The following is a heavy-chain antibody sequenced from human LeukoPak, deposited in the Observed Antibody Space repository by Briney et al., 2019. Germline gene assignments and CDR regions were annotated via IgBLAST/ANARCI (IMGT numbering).Heavy chain of an antibody. CDR1: SFTFSSYW. V-gene: IGHV3-7*03. D-gene: IGHD4-17*01. Sequence: GGSLRLSCAASSFTFSSYWMTWVRQAPGKGLEWVANIKEDGSKTFYVDSVKGRFTISRDNAKNSLSLQMNSLRAEDTAVYYCAKATSYDYGDYHSWFDPWGQGTLVTVSS. J-gene: IGHJ5*02. CDR2: IKEDGSKT. CDR3: AKATSYDYGDYHSWFDP.